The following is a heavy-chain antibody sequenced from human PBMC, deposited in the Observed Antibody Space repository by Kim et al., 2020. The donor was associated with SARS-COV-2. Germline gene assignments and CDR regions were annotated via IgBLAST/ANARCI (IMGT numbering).Heavy chain of an antibody. J-gene: IGHJ4*02. CDR3: ARPSYCSSTSCYGTGGGFDY. D-gene: IGHD2-2*01. CDR2: IYPGDSDT. CDR1: GYSFTSYW. V-gene: IGHV5-51*01. Sequence: GESLKISCKGSGYSFTSYWIGWVRQMPGKGLEWMGIIYPGDSDTRYSPSFQGQVTISADKSISTAYLQWSSLKASDTAMYYCARPSYCSSTSCYGTGGGFDYWGQGTLVTVSS.